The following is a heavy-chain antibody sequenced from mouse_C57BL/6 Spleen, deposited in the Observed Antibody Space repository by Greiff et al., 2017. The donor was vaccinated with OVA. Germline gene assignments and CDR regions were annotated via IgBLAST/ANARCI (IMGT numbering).Heavy chain of an antibody. J-gene: IGHJ4*01. CDR3: VRGGAFDYARAMDY. V-gene: IGHV10-3*01. D-gene: IGHD2-4*01. CDR1: GFTFNTYA. Sequence: EVQRVESGGGLVQPKGSLKLSCAASGFTFNTYAMHWVRQAPGKGLEWVARIRSKSSNYATYYADSVKDRFTISRDDSQSMLYLQMNNLKTEDTAMYYCVRGGAFDYARAMDYWGQGTSVTVSS. CDR2: IRSKSSNYAT.